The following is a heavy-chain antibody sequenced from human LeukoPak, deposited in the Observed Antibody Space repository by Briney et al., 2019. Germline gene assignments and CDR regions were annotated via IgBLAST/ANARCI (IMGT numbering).Heavy chain of an antibody. J-gene: IGHJ4*02. D-gene: IGHD3-9*01. V-gene: IGHV3-74*01. CDR2: INSDGSST. Sequence: GGSLRLSCAASGFTFSSYWMHWVRQAPGKGLVWVSRINSDGSSTSYADSVKGRFTISRDNAKNTLYLQTNSLRAEDTAVYYCARDDILTGYPYFDYWGQGTLVTVSS. CDR1: GFTFSSYW. CDR3: ARDDILTGYPYFDY.